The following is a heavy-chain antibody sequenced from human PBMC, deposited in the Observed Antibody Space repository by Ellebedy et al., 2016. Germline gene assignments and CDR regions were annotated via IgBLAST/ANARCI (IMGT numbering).Heavy chain of an antibody. CDR1: GGTFSSYA. Sequence: ASVKVSCKASGGTFSSYAISWVRQAPGQGLEWMGRIIPILGIANYAQKFQGRVTITADKSTSTAYMELSSLRSEDTAVYYCARSHFGGSYGMDVWGQGTTVTVSS. CDR3: ARSHFGGSYGMDV. V-gene: IGHV1-69*04. J-gene: IGHJ6*02. D-gene: IGHD3-16*01. CDR2: IIPILGIA.